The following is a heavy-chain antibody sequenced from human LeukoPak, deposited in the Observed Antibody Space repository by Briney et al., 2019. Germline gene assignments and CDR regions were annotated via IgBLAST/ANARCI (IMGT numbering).Heavy chain of an antibody. CDR2: INPNSGGT. CDR1: GYTFTSYA. J-gene: IGHJ5*02. CDR3: ARGSTRDSSGWYGPGKWFDP. D-gene: IGHD6-19*01. V-gene: IGHV1-2*02. Sequence: GASVKVSCKASGYTFTSYAMHWVRQAPGQGLEWMGWINPNSGGTNYAQRFKGRVTMTRDTSISTTYMELSRLRSDDTAAYYCARGSTRDSSGWYGPGKWFDPWGQGTLVTVSS.